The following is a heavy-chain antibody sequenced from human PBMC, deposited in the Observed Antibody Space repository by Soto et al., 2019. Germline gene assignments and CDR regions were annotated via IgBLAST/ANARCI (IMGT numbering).Heavy chain of an antibody. J-gene: IGHJ3*02. Sequence: GGSLRLSCAASGFTVSSNYMSWVRQAPGKGLEWVSVIYSGGSTYYAESVKGRFTISRDNSKNTLYLQMNSLRADDTAVYYCARVSGDKAFDIWGQGTMVTVSS. D-gene: IGHD7-27*01. V-gene: IGHV3-53*01. CDR1: GFTVSSNY. CDR2: IYSGGST. CDR3: ARVSGDKAFDI.